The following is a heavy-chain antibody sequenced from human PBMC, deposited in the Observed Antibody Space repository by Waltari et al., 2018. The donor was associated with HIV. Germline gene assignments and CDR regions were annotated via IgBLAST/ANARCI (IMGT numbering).Heavy chain of an antibody. CDR3: ARDGSSYYGLDY. J-gene: IGHJ4*02. CDR1: GFTFGTYE. CDR2: ISSSGSTI. Sequence: EVQVVESGGGLVQPGGSLRLSCAASGFTFGTYEMNWVRQAPGKGLEWVYYISSSGSTIYYADSVKGRFTISRDNAKNSLYLQMNSLRAEDTAVYFCARDGSSYYGLDYWGRGTLVTVSS. V-gene: IGHV3-48*03. D-gene: IGHD1-26*01.